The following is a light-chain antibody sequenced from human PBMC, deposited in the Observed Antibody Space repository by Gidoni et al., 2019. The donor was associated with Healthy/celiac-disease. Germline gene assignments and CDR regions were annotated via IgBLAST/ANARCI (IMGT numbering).Light chain of an antibody. CDR3: QQYGSSPLCS. CDR2: GAS. J-gene: IGKJ2*04. V-gene: IGKV3-20*01. Sequence: EIVLTQSPGTLSLSPWERATLSCRASQSVSSSYLAWYQQKPGQAPRLLIYGASSRATGIPDRFSGSGSGTDFTLTISRLEPEDFAVYYCQQYGSSPLCSFGQGTKLEIK. CDR1: QSVSSSY.